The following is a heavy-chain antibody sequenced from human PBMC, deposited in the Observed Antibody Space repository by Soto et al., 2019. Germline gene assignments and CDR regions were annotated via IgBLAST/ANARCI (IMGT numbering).Heavy chain of an antibody. CDR3: ARWGYYGNNLVKLRHYGLDV. V-gene: IGHV1-18*01. Sequence: QVQLVQSAGEMKKPGASVQVSCKASGYTFIRYVITWVRQAPGQGVEWMGWISPYDDSTIYAQKLQGRVTMTAGTSTRIVNLAWRSLKSDDPAVDYCARWGYYGNNLVKLRHYGLDVWGQGTSVTVAS. D-gene: IGHD3-16*01. CDR2: ISPYDDST. J-gene: IGHJ6*02. CDR1: GYTFIRYV.